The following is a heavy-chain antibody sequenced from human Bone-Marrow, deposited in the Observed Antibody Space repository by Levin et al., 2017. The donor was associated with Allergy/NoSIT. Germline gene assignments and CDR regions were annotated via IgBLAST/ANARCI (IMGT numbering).Heavy chain of an antibody. J-gene: IGHJ6*03. CDR1: GFSFSSNA. V-gene: IGHV3-23*01. CDR2: ITGGGHRT. Sequence: PGESLKISCVASGFSFSSNAMSWVRQAPGKGLEWVSGITGGGHRTFYADSVKGRFTFSRDNSKNTLYLQMNTLRAEDTAVYYCAKDRGICSDTECLGHYYMDVWGKGTTVTVSS. CDR3: AKDRGICSDTECLGHYYMDV. D-gene: IGHD3-16*01.